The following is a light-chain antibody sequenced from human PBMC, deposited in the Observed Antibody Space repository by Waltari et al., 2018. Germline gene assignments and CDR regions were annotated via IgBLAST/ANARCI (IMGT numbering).Light chain of an antibody. V-gene: IGKV3-20*01. CDR2: GAS. CDR1: QSVSRA. J-gene: IGKJ1*01. Sequence: EIVLTQSPVTLSLSLRERATLSCRARQSVSRALAWYQQKPGQAPKLLIYGASTRATGIPDRFSGSGSGTDFSLTISRLEPDDFAVYYCQHYLRLPVTFGQGTTVEI. CDR3: QHYLRLPVT.